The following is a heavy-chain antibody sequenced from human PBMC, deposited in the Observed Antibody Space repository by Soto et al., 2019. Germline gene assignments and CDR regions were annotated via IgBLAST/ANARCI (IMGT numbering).Heavy chain of an antibody. CDR2: IYYSGTT. CDR3: ARGIPGYCGGATCYSGWFDP. Sequence: PSETLSLTCTVSGDSITSNSYFWAWIRQPPGKGLEWIGSIYYSGTTYYNPSLKSRVTISVDRSKNQFSLKLSSVTAADTAVYYCARGIPGYCGGATCYSGWFDPWGQGTLVTVSS. J-gene: IGHJ5*02. V-gene: IGHV4-39*01. D-gene: IGHD2-15*01. CDR1: GDSITSNSYF.